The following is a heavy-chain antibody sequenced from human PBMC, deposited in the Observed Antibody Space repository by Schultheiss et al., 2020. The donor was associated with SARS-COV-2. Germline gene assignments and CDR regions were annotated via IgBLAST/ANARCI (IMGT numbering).Heavy chain of an antibody. CDR3: ARAGNYYGSGSYPDQFDY. Sequence: SETLSLTCTVSGGSISSGDYYWSWIRQPPGKGLEWIGYIYYSGSTNYNPSLKSRVTISVDTSKNQFSLKLSSVTAADTAVYYCARAGNYYGSGSYPDQFDYWGQGTLVTVSS. CDR2: IYYSGST. J-gene: IGHJ4*02. V-gene: IGHV4-61*08. CDR1: GGSISSGDYY. D-gene: IGHD3-10*01.